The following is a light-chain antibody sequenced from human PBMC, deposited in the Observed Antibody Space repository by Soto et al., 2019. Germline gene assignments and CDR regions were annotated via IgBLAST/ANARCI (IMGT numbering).Light chain of an antibody. CDR2: GAS. Sequence: EIVLTQSPGTLSLSPGERATLSCRASQSFSSYLAWYQQKPGQAPRLLIYGASSRATGIPDRFSGSGSGPDFAITISRLEPEDFAVYYCQQYGSALYTFGGGTKLEI. V-gene: IGKV3-20*01. CDR3: QQYGSALYT. J-gene: IGKJ2*01. CDR1: QSFSSY.